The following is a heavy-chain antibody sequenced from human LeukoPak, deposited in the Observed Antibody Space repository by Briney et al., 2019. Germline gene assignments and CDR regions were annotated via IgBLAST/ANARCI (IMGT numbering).Heavy chain of an antibody. CDR2: IRYDGSNK. CDR3: AKSLYYYDSSGLLDY. J-gene: IGHJ4*02. V-gene: IGHV3-30*02. CDR1: GFTFSSYG. Sequence: GESLKISCAASGFTFSSYGMHWVRQAPGKGLEWVVFIRYDGSNKYYADSVKGRFTISRDNSKNTLYLQMNSLRAEDTAVYYCAKSLYYYDSSGLLDYWGQGTLVTVSS. D-gene: IGHD3-22*01.